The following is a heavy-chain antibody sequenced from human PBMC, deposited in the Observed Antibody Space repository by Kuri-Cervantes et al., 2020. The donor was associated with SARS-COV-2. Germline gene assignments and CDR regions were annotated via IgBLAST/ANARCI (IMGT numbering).Heavy chain of an antibody. D-gene: IGHD6-6*01. CDR2: ISGSGGST. CDR3: ARDRGGVLHIAARSGYFDY. CDR1: GFTFSSYA. V-gene: IGHV3-23*01. Sequence: GGSLRLSCAASGFTFSSYAMSWVRQVPGKGLEWVSAISGSGGSTYYADSVKGRFTISRDNSKNTLYLQMNSLRAEDTAVYYCARDRGGVLHIAARSGYFDYWGQGTLVTVSS. J-gene: IGHJ4*02.